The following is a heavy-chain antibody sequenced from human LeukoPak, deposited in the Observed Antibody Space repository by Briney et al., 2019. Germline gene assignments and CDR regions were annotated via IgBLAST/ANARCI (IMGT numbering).Heavy chain of an antibody. CDR2: ISGSGGST. CDR3: SEVPTRYHFWSGYQDY. Sequence: QPGGSLRLSCAASGFTFSSYAMSWVRQAPGKGLEWVSAISGSGGSTYYADSVKGRFTISRDNSKNTLYLQMNSLRAEDTAVYYCSEVPTRYHFWSGYQDYWGQGTLVTVSS. CDR1: GFTFSSYA. D-gene: IGHD3-3*01. J-gene: IGHJ4*02. V-gene: IGHV3-23*01.